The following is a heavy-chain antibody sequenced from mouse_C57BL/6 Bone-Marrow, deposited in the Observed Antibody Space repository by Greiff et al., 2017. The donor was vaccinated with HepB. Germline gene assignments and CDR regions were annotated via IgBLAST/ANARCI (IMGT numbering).Heavy chain of an antibody. CDR1: GYTFTSYW. CDR3: TRSRDSSGHEGFAY. D-gene: IGHD3-2*02. V-gene: IGHV1-5*01. CDR2: IYPGNSDT. J-gene: IGHJ3*01. Sequence: VQLQQSGTVLARPGASVKMSCKTSGYTFTSYWMHWVKQRPGQGLEWIGAIYPGNSDTSYNQKFKGKAKLTAVTSASTAYMEISSLTNEDSAVYYCTRSRDSSGHEGFAYWGQGTLVTVSA.